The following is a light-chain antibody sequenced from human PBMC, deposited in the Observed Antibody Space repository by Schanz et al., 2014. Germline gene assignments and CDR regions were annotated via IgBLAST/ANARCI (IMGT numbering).Light chain of an antibody. J-gene: IGKJ4*01. CDR3: QQRSNWPLT. Sequence: EIVMTQSPATLSVSPGERATLSCRASQSVSSNLAWYQQKPGQAPRLLIYGASTRATGIPARFSGSGSGTEFTLTISSLQSEDFAVYYCQQRSNWPLTFGGGTKVAIK. V-gene: IGKV3-15*01. CDR2: GAS. CDR1: QSVSSN.